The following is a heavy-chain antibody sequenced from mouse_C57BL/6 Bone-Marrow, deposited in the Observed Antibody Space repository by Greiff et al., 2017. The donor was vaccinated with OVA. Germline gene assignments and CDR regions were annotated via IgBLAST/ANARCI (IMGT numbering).Heavy chain of an antibody. V-gene: IGHV1-52*01. CDR3: ARYYVSSWGGYFDY. D-gene: IGHD1-1*01. CDR1: GYTFTSYW. Sequence: QVQLQQPGAELVRPGSSVKLSCKASGYTFTSYWMHWVKQRPIQGLEWIGNIDPSDSETHYNQKFKDKATLTVDKSSSTAYMQLSSLTSEDSAVYYCARYYVSSWGGYFDYWGQGTTLTVAS. CDR2: IDPSDSET. J-gene: IGHJ2*01.